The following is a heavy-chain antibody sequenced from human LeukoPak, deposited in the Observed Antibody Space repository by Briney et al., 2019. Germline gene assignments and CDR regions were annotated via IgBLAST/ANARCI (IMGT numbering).Heavy chain of an antibody. CDR3: NVVPAAIHNFDY. CDR1: GYTFTSYD. CDR2: MNPNSGNT. Sequence: AASVKVSCKASGYTFTSYDINWVRQATGQGLEWMGWMNPNSGNTGYAQKFQGRVTITRNTSISTAYMELSSLRSEDTAVYYCNVVPAAIHNFDYWGQGTLITVSS. V-gene: IGHV1-8*03. D-gene: IGHD2-2*02. J-gene: IGHJ4*02.